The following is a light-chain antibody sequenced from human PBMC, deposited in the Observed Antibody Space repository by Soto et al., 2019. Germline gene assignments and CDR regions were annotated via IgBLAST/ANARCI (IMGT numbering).Light chain of an antibody. CDR1: QDINDY. CDR3: QQYDSLPYT. CDR2: GAS. Sequence: EIQMTQSPSSLSASLGDRVTITCQASQDINDYLNWYQQKPGKAPRLLIYGASFLEVGVPSRFSGSGSGTHFTLTISSLQPEDVATYYCQQYDSLPYTFGQGNRLEIQ. V-gene: IGKV1-33*01. J-gene: IGKJ2*01.